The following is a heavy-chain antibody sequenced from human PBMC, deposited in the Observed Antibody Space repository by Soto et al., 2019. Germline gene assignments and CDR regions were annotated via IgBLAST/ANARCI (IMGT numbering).Heavy chain of an antibody. D-gene: IGHD6-19*01. CDR2: TDYSGST. J-gene: IGHJ6*02. CDR3: ARDRRAVAASWYYYYGMDV. V-gene: IGHV4-59*01. Sequence: SETLSLTCTVSGGSISSYYGSWIRQPPGKGLEWIGYTDYSGSTNYNPSLKSRVTISVDTSKNQFSLKLSSVTAADPAVYYCARDRRAVAASWYYYYGMDVWGQGTTVTVSS. CDR1: GGSISSYY.